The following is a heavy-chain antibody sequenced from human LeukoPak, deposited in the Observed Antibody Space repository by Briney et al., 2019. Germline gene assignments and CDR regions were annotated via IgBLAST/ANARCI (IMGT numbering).Heavy chain of an antibody. J-gene: IGHJ4*02. CDR3: ASTGRTSGYDQDY. CDR1: GGTFNSYA. V-gene: IGHV1-69*05. D-gene: IGHD5-12*01. Sequence: SXXVSCKASGGTFNSYAMSWVRQAPGQGGEGMGRIIPIFGTANYAQKFQGRVTITTAESTSTAYMELSSLRSEDTAVYYCASTGRTSGYDQDYWGQGTLVTVSS. CDR2: IIPIFGTA.